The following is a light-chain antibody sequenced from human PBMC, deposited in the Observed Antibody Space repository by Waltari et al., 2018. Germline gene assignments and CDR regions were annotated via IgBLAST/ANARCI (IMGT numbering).Light chain of an antibody. CDR1: SSDFGGYNY. CDR3: SSNRV. J-gene: IGLJ3*02. CDR2: DVT. Sequence: QSALAQPASVSGSPGQSITISCTGTSSDFGGYNYVSWSQQHSGKAPKLMIYDVTKRPSGVSNRFSGSKSGNTASLTISGLQAEDEADYFCSSNRVFGGGTKLTVL. V-gene: IGLV2-14*01.